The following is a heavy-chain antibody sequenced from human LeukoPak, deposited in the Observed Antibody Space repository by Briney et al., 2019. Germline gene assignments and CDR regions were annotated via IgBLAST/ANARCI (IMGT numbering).Heavy chain of an antibody. D-gene: IGHD2-15*01. CDR3: AKALVVAVDASRAFDR. J-gene: IGHJ4*02. CDR1: GFTVSGNY. V-gene: IGHV3-53*01. Sequence: GGSLRLSCAVSGFTVSGNYMSWIRQGPGKGLEWVSLIYSDDTTLYADSVKGRFTTSRDNSKNMLYLQINSLRGEDTAIYYCAKALVVAVDASRAFDRWGQGTLVTVPS. CDR2: IYSDDTT.